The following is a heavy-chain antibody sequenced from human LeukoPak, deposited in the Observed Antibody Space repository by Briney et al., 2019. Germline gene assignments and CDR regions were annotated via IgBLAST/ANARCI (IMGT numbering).Heavy chain of an antibody. CDR3: ARHEDYGDYEGRSFDY. Sequence: SETLSLTCTVSGGSISSYYWSWIRQPPGKGLEWIGYIYYSGSTNYNPSLKSRVTISVDTSKNQFSLKLSSVTAADAAVYYCARHEDYGDYEGRSFDYWGQGTLVTVSS. V-gene: IGHV4-59*08. J-gene: IGHJ4*02. D-gene: IGHD4-17*01. CDR1: GGSISSYY. CDR2: IYYSGST.